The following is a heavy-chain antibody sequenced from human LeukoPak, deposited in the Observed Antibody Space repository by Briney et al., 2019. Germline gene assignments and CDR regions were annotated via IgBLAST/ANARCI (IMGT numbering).Heavy chain of an antibody. CDR1: GFTFSSYA. Sequence: GGSLRLSCAASGFTFSSYAMSSVRQAPGKGLEWVSAISGSGGSTYYADSVKGRFTISRDNSKNTLYLQMNSLRAEDTAVYYCATTMVRGVIASRSTIDYWGQGTLVTVSS. J-gene: IGHJ4*02. V-gene: IGHV3-23*01. D-gene: IGHD3-10*01. CDR2: ISGSGGST. CDR3: ATTMVRGVIASRSTIDY.